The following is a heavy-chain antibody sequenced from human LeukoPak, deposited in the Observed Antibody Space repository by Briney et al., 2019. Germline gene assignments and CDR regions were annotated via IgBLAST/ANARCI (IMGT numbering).Heavy chain of an antibody. Sequence: SETLSLTCTVSGGSIDSYYWSWIRQPPGKGLEWIGYIYYTGSTEYHPSLKSRVTISLDTSKNQSSLKLTSVTAADTAVYYCARVYQSAEYYFDYWGQGNLVSVSS. V-gene: IGHV4-59*01. CDR1: GGSIDSYY. CDR3: ARVYQSAEYYFDY. CDR2: IYYTGST. D-gene: IGHD2-2*01. J-gene: IGHJ4*02.